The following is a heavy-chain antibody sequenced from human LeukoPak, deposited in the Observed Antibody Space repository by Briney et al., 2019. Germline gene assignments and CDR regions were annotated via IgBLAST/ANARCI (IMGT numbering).Heavy chain of an antibody. Sequence: GASVKVSCKASGGTFSSYAISWVRQAPGQGLEWMGGIIPIFGTANYAQKFQGRVTITADESTSTAYMELSSLRSEDTAVYYCARDPWGRGYCSTTSCQNLGGNDAFDIWGQGTMVTVSS. J-gene: IGHJ3*02. CDR3: ARDPWGRGYCSTTSCQNLGGNDAFDI. CDR2: IIPIFGTA. V-gene: IGHV1-69*13. D-gene: IGHD2-2*01. CDR1: GGTFSSYA.